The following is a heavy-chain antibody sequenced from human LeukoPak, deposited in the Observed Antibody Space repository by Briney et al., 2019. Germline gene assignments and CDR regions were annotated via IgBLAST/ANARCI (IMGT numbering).Heavy chain of an antibody. D-gene: IGHD2-15*01. J-gene: IGHJ5*02. CDR2: ISASNGDT. CDR1: GYTFTTYG. CDR3: ARDWHCSGGSRYNRFDP. Sequence: EASVKVSCKASGYTFTTYGISWVRQAPGQGLEWMGWISASNGDTNYAQKVQDRVIMTTDTSTTTAYMELRSLRSDDTAVYYCARDWHCSGGSRYNRFDPWGQGTLVTVSS. V-gene: IGHV1-18*01.